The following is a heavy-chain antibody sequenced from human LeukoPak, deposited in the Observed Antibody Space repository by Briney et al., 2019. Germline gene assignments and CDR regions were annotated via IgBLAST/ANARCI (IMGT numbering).Heavy chain of an antibody. Sequence: GGSLRLSCAASGFTFSSYWMSWVRQAPGKGLEWVANIKQDGSEKYYVDSVKGRFTISRDNAKNSLYLQMNSLRAEDTAVYYCARDLGGSYPWDAFDIWGQGTMVTVSS. V-gene: IGHV3-7*01. J-gene: IGHJ3*02. D-gene: IGHD1-26*01. CDR1: GFTFSSYW. CDR2: IKQDGSEK. CDR3: ARDLGGSYPWDAFDI.